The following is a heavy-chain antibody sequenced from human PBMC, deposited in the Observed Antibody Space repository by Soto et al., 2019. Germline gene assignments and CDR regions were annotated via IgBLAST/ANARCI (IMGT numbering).Heavy chain of an antibody. J-gene: IGHJ4*02. CDR2: ISSSGSTI. Sequence: LRLSCAASGFTFSSYEMNCVRQAPGKGREGASFISSSGSTIYYADSVKGRFTISRDNAKNSLYLQLNSVGDEDTAVYYCARAPFLGGGSLDGGQGSLVTVP. CDR3: ARAPFLGGGSLD. CDR1: GFTFSSYE. V-gene: IGHV3-48*03. D-gene: IGHD2-15*01.